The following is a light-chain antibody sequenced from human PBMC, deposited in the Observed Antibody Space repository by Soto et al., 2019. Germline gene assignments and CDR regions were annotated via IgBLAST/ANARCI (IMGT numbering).Light chain of an antibody. V-gene: IGLV2-14*01. Sequence: QSALTQPASVSGSPGQSITISCTGTSSDVGGYNYVSWYQQHPGKAPKLMICDVNTRPSGVSNRFSGSKSGNTASLTISGLQAEDEADYYCSSYTSSISFGGGTKLTVL. CDR1: SSDVGGYNY. CDR3: SSYTSSIS. CDR2: DVN. J-gene: IGLJ2*01.